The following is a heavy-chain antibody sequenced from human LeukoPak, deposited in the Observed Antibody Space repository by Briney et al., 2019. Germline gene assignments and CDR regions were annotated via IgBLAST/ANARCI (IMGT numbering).Heavy chain of an antibody. CDR3: AKSSVVAATRGILGFDP. J-gene: IGHJ5*02. Sequence: GGSLRLSCAASGFTFSSYGMSWVRQAPGKGLEWVSAISGSGGSTYYADSVKGRFTISRDNSKNTLYLQMNSLRAEDTAVYYCAKSSVVAATRGILGFDPWGQGTLVTVSS. V-gene: IGHV3-23*01. CDR1: GFTFSSYG. D-gene: IGHD2-15*01. CDR2: ISGSGGST.